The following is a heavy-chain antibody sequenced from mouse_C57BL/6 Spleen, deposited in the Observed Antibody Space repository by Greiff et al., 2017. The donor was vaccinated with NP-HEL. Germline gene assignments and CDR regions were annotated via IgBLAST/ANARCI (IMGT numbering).Heavy chain of an antibody. CDR2: INPNNGGT. V-gene: IGHV1-22*01. CDR1: GYTFTDYN. CDR3: AREGIYYDYVFDY. J-gene: IGHJ2*01. D-gene: IGHD2-4*01. Sequence: VQLQQSGPELVKPGASVKMSCKASGYTFTDYNMHWVKQSHGKSLEWIGYINPNNGGTSYNQKFKGKATLTVNKSSSTAYMELRSLTSEDSAVYYCAREGIYYDYVFDYWGQGTTLTVSS.